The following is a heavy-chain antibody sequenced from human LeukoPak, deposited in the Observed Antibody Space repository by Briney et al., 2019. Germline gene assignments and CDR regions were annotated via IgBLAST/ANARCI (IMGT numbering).Heavy chain of an antibody. Sequence: GGSLRLSCVASGFTFSTYSMNWVRQAPGKGLEWVSYISSSSSTIYYADSVKGRFTISRDNAKNSLDLQMNSLRAEDTAVYYCARGWIGPLVRLQLFDYWGQGTLVTVSS. CDR1: GFTFSTYS. D-gene: IGHD1-1*01. V-gene: IGHV3-48*01. J-gene: IGHJ4*02. CDR2: ISSSSSTI. CDR3: ARGWIGPLVRLQLFDY.